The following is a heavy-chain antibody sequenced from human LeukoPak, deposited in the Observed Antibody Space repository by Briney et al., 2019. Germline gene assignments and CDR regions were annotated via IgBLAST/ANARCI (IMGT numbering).Heavy chain of an antibody. D-gene: IGHD5-12*01. CDR3: ARVRGVATSLDY. CDR1: GYRFTRYY. V-gene: IGHV1-2*02. J-gene: IGHJ4*02. CDR2: INPNSGGT. Sequence: ASVKVSCKASGYRFTRYYMHWVRQAPGQGLEWMGWINPNSGGTNYAQKFQGRVTMTRDTSISTAYMELSRLRSDDTAVYYCARVRGVATSLDYWGQGTLVTVSS.